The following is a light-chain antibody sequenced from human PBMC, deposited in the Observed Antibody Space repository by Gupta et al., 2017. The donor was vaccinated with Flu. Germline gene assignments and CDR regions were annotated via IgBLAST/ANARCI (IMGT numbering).Light chain of an antibody. CDR3: QSYDIGLSGPYV. CDR2: GNR. CDR1: DIGVGDY. Sequence: DIGVGDYVHWYQQHPGPAPNPLIYGNRNRTSGAPVRFSVSKSGSSASLAITGLQAEDEADYYCQSYDIGLSGPYVFGTGTKVTVL. J-gene: IGLJ1*01. V-gene: IGLV1-40*01.